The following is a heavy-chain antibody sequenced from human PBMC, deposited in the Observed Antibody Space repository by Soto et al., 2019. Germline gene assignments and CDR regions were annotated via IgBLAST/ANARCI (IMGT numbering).Heavy chain of an antibody. CDR3: ARRARRYYYDSSGYSGSDY. CDR2: IYYRGST. J-gene: IGHJ4*02. CDR1: GGSISSSSYY. V-gene: IGHV4-39*01. Sequence: QLQLQESGPGLVKPSETLSLTCTVSGGSISSSSYYWGWIRQPPGQGLEWIGSIYYRGSTYYNPSIKSRVTISVDTSKNQFSLKLSSVTAADTAVYYCARRARRYYYDSSGYSGSDYWGQGTLVTVSS. D-gene: IGHD3-22*01.